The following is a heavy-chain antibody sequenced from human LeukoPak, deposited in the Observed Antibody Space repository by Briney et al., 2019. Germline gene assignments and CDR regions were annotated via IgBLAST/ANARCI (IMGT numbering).Heavy chain of an antibody. CDR3: DRGISPTLSHSRFGP. D-gene: IGHD1-14*01. CDR2: DYSSEKT. CDR1: GAPIPYGCPDY. V-gene: IGHV4-39*01. J-gene: IGHJ5*02. Sequence: AETLSLTCTVSGAPIPYGCPDYWSRLGQPAGKRLEYRGTDYSSEKTYYNQSVPTRVPVSIDRYSTQFSLNLHSSTAGDTAAYYCDRGISPTLSHSRFGPWGHGTLVTVS.